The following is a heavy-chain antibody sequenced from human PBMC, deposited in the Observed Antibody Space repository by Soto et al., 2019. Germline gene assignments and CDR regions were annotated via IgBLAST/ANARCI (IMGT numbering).Heavy chain of an antibody. D-gene: IGHD6-19*01. CDR1: GFTFSSYA. Sequence: GGSLRLSCAASGFTFSSYAMSWVRQAPGKGLEWVSAISGSGGSTYYADSVKGRFTISRDNSKNTLYLQMNSLRAEDTAVYYCAKASLGVHSSGWSDYWGQGTLVTVSS. CDR3: AKASLGVHSSGWSDY. J-gene: IGHJ4*02. CDR2: ISGSGGST. V-gene: IGHV3-23*01.